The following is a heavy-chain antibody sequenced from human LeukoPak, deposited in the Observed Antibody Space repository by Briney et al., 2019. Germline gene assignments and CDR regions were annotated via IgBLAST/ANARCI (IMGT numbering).Heavy chain of an antibody. J-gene: IGHJ3*02. CDR1: GYTFSYYY. V-gene: IGHV1-46*01. Sequence: ASVKVSCKASGYTFSYYYLHWVRQAPGQGLEWMGIINPSGGATNYAQKFQGRVTLTRDTSTGTVYMELSSLISEDTAVYYCARRRDEGFDIWGLGTLVTVSS. CDR2: INPSGGAT. CDR3: ARRRDEGFDI.